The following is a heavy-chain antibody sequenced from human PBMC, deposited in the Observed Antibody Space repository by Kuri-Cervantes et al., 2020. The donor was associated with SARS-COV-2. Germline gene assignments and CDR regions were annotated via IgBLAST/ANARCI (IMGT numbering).Heavy chain of an antibody. Sequence: ASVKVSCKASGYTFTGYYMHWVRQAPGQGLEWMGWINPNSGGTNYAQKLQGRVTMTTDTSTSTAYMELRSLRSDDTAGGGCASRVREDYGEDYWGQGTLVTVSS. CDR3: ASRVREDYGEDY. D-gene: IGHD4-17*01. CDR2: INPNSGGT. J-gene: IGHJ4*02. CDR1: GYTFTGYY. V-gene: IGHV1-2*02.